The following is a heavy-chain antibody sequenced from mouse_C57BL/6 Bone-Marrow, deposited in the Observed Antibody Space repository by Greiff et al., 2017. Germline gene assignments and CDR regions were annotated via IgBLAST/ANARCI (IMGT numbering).Heavy chain of an antibody. D-gene: IGHD1-1*01. V-gene: IGHV1-4*01. J-gene: IGHJ2*01. CDR1: GYTFTSYT. CDR2: INPSSGYT. Sequence: QVQLQQPGAELARPGASVKMSCKASGYTFTSYTMHWVKQRPGQGLEWIGYINPSSGYTKYNQKFKDKATLTADKSSSTAYMQLSSLTSEDSAVYYCANYYGSSFDYWGQGTTLTVSS. CDR3: ANYYGSSFDY.